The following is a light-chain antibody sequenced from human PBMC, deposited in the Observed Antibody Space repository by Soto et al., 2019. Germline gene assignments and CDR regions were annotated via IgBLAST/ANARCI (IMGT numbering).Light chain of an antibody. V-gene: IGKV1-5*03. CDR3: QQYNSYPYT. J-gene: IGKJ2*01. CDR1: QSISSW. CDR2: KAS. Sequence: DIQMTQSPSTLSASLGDRVTITCRASQSISSWLAWYQQKPGKAPKLLIYKASSLESGVPSRFSGSVSGTEFTLTISSLQPDDFATYYCQQYNSYPYTFGQGTKLEIK.